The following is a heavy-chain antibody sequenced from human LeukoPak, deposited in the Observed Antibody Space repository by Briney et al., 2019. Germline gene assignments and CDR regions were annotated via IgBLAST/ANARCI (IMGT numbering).Heavy chain of an antibody. CDR1: GASISSDY. D-gene: IGHD2-21*02. Sequence: AETLSLTCSVSGASISSDYWSWIRQPPGKGLEWIGNIYSSETTKYNPSLRSRATISGDTSKNQFSLKLSSVTAADTAVYYCARHFPYCGGDCPYYYMDVWGKGTTVTVSS. CDR3: ARHFPYCGGDCPYYYMDV. J-gene: IGHJ6*03. V-gene: IGHV4-4*09. CDR2: IYSSETT.